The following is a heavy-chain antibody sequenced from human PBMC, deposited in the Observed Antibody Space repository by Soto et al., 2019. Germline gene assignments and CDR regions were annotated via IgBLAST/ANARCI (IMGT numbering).Heavy chain of an antibody. D-gene: IGHD3-10*01. J-gene: IGHJ5*02. CDR2: ISYSGST. Sequence: SETLSLTCTVSGGSISSGGYYWSWIRQHPGKGLEWIGYISYSGSTYYNPSLESRVTISVDTSKNQFSLKLSSVTAADTAVYHCAKLGPYDSESYSFRYNWIDPWGQGALVTVSS. CDR3: AKLGPYDSESYSFRYNWIDP. V-gene: IGHV4-31*03. CDR1: GGSISSGGYY.